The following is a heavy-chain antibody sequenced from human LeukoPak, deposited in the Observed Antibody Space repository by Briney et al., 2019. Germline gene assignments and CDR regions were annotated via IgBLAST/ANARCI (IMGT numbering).Heavy chain of an antibody. J-gene: IGHJ4*02. CDR2: INSDGTST. V-gene: IGHV3-74*01. CDR1: GFTFSSYW. CDR3: ARGDPGYSSSWYL. Sequence: GGSLRLSCAASGFTFSSYWMHWVRQAPGKGPVWVSRINSDGTSTSYAASVKGRFTISRDNAKNTLYLQMNSLRAEDTALYYCARGDPGYSSSWYLWGQGTLVTVSS. D-gene: IGHD6-13*01.